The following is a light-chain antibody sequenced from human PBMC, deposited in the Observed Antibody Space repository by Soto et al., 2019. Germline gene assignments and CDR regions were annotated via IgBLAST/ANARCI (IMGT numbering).Light chain of an antibody. CDR1: QSVSLGS. J-gene: IGKJ1*01. V-gene: IGKV3-20*01. CDR2: GAF. Sequence: LTQSLKKISLSPGERATLFCRASQSVSLGSLVWYHQKPGQAPMLLIYGAFNRATGIPDRFSGSGSGTDLTLTISRLEPEDFALYYCQQYGTSPWSFGQVTKVDLK. CDR3: QQYGTSPWS.